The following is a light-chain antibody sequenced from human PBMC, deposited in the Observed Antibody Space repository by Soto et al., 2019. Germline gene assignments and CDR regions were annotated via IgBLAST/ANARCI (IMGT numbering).Light chain of an antibody. CDR1: QSISSW. V-gene: IGKV1-5*03. J-gene: IGKJ4*01. Sequence: DIQMTQSPSTLSASVGDRVTITCRASQSISSWLAWYQQKPGKAPKLLIYKASSLESGVPSRFSGSGSGTEFTLTISSLQPDDFATYYRQQYNSYPLTFGGGTQLDIK. CDR3: QQYNSYPLT. CDR2: KAS.